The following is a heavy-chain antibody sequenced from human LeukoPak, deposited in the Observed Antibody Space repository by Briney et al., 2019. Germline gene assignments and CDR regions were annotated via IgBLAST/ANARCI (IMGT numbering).Heavy chain of an antibody. CDR2: IAHHGNNK. CDR1: GFTFSNYA. D-gene: IGHD2-8*02. Sequence: PGGSLRLSCAASGFTFSNYAIHWVRQGPSKGLEWVAYIAHHGNNKYYADSVKGRFTISRDNSKRTLYLQMNGLRADDTAVYYCAKDGSWSCTDWGQGTLVTVSS. V-gene: IGHV3-30*02. CDR3: AKDGSWSCTD. J-gene: IGHJ4*02.